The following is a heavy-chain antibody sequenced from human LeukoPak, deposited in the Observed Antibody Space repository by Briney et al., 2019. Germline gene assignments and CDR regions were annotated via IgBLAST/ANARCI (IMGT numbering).Heavy chain of an antibody. D-gene: IGHD3-22*01. CDR1: GFTVSSNY. V-gene: IGHV3-11*01. J-gene: IGHJ3*02. Sequence: PGGSLRLSCAASGFTVSSNYMSWIRQAPGKGLEWVSYISSSGSTIYYADSVKGRFTISRDNAKNSLYLQMNSLRAEDTAVYYCARAVSSGYVNHADAFAIGGQGTMVTVSA. CDR3: ARAVSSGYVNHADAFAI. CDR2: ISSSGSTI.